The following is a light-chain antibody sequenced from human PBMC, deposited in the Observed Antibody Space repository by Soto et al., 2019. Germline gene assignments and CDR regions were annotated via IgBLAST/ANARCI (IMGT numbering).Light chain of an antibody. V-gene: IGLV1-47*02. CDR1: GSNIGTNY. Sequence: HSVLTQPPSASGTPGQRVTISCSGSGSNIGTNYVYWYQQVPGTAPKLLIYSNNQRPSGVPDRFSGSRSGTSASLAISGLRSEDEAHYYCTSWDDSLSGRVFGGGTKLTVL. J-gene: IGLJ2*01. CDR3: TSWDDSLSGRV. CDR2: SNN.